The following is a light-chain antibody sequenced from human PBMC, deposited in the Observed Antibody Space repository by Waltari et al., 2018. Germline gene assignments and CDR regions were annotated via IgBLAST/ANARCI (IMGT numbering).Light chain of an antibody. J-gene: IGLJ1*01. Sequence: QSALTQPASVSGSPGQSLTIPCTGTSSEVGSTNLVSWYQQQPGNAPKLIIYEVSKRPSGVSNRFSGSKSGNTASLTISGLQAEDEADYYCCSYAGTYVFGTGTKVTVL. CDR1: SSEVGSTNL. V-gene: IGLV2-23*02. CDR3: CSYAGTYV. CDR2: EVS.